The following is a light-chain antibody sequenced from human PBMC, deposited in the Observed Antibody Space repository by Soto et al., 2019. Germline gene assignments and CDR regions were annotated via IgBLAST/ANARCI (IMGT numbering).Light chain of an antibody. Sequence: DIQMTQSPSTLSASVGDRVTITCRASQSISSWLAWYQQKPGKAPKLLIYDASSLESGVPSRFSGSGSGTDFTLTISSLQPEDFTTYYCQQGHSNPITLGQGTRLEIK. J-gene: IGKJ5*01. CDR3: QQGHSNPIT. V-gene: IGKV1-5*01. CDR2: DAS. CDR1: QSISSW.